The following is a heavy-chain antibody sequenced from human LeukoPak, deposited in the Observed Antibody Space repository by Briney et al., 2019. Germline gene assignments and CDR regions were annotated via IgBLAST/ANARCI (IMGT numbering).Heavy chain of an antibody. CDR3: ARIGAGTSRDY. CDR1: GFTFSSYI. CDR2: ISSSSSSI. J-gene: IGHJ4*02. V-gene: IGHV3-48*01. Sequence: PGGSVTLPCAVSGFTFSSYILNWVRQAPGKGLEWVSYISSSSSSIYYADSVKGRFTISRDNAKNSLYLQMNSLRAEDTAVYYCARIGAGTSRDYWGQGTLVTVSS. D-gene: IGHD6-13*01.